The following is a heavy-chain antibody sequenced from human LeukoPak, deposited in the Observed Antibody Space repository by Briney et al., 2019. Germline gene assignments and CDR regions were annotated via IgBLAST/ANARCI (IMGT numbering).Heavy chain of an antibody. V-gene: IGHV3-15*01. CDR2: IKSKTDGGTT. CDR1: GFTFSSYG. D-gene: IGHD1-7*01. J-gene: IGHJ4*02. CDR3: TTDPELELRDY. Sequence: PGRSLRLSCAASGFTFSSYGMHWVRQAPGKGLEWVGRIKSKTDGGTTDYAAPVKGRFTISRDDSKNTLYLQMNSLKTEDTAVYYCTTDPELELRDYWGQGTLVTVSS.